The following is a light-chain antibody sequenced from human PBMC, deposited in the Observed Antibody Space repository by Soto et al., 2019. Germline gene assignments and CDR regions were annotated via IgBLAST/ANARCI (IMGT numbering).Light chain of an antibody. V-gene: IGLV2-23*01. CDR2: EGS. J-gene: IGLJ2*01. Sequence: QSALTQPASVSGSPGQSITISCTGTSSDVGSYNLVSWYQQHPGKAPKLMIYEGSKRPSGVSNRFSGSKSGNTASLTISGLHAEDEADYYWCSYAGSSPYVVFGGGTKVTVL. CDR1: SSDVGSYNL. CDR3: CSYAGSSPYVV.